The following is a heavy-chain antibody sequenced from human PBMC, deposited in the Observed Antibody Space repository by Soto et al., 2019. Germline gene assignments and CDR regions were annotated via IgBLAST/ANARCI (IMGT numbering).Heavy chain of an antibody. CDR2: IIPIFGTA. CDR3: ARKYGVAAAGTVNDAFDI. Sequence: ASVKVSCKASGGTFSSYAISWVRQAPGQGLEWMGGIIPIFGTANYAQKFQGRVTITADESTSTAYMELSSLRSEDTAVYYCARKYGVAAAGTVNDAFDIWGQGTMVTVSS. D-gene: IGHD6-13*01. CDR1: GGTFSSYA. J-gene: IGHJ3*02. V-gene: IGHV1-69*13.